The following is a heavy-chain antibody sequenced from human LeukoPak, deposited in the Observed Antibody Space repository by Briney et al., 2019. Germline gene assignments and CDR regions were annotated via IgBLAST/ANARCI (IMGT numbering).Heavy chain of an antibody. CDR2: IIPIFGIA. CDR3: ARYYYDSSGFSQTFFDY. J-gene: IGHJ4*02. D-gene: IGHD3-22*01. V-gene: IGHV1-69*04. CDR1: GDTFSSYA. Sequence: ASVKVSCKASGDTFSSYAISWVRQAPGQGLEWMGRIIPIFGIANYAQRFQGRVTITADKSTNTAYMEVSSLRSEDTAVYYCARYYYDSSGFSQTFFDYWGQGTLVTVSS.